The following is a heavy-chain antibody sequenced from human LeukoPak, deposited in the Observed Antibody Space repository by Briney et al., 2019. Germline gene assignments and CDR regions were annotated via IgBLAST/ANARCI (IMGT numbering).Heavy chain of an antibody. Sequence: SETLSLTCAVYGASVSGYYWTWIRQSPGMGLEWIGEINHDGSTNYNPSLKSRVTISVDTSKNQFSLKLSSVTAADTAVYYCARGIRRSRGAAYGMDVWGQGTTVTVSS. CDR1: GASVSGYY. V-gene: IGHV4-34*01. J-gene: IGHJ6*02. CDR2: INHDGST. D-gene: IGHD1-26*01. CDR3: ARGIRRSRGAAYGMDV.